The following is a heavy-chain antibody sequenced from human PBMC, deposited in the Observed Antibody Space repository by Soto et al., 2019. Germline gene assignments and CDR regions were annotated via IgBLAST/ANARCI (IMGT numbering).Heavy chain of an antibody. J-gene: IGHJ4*02. CDR3: ARGATSGSLDY. CDR2: INSDGSST. D-gene: IGHD6-13*01. CDR1: DLPSGAYW. V-gene: IGHV3-74*01. Sequence: EVQLVESGGGLVQPGGSLRLPCAPLDLPSGAYWMTWARQAQGRGLVWVSRINSDGSSTSYADSVKGRFTISRDNAKNTLYLQMNSLRAEDTAVYYCARGATSGSLDYWGQGTLVTVSS.